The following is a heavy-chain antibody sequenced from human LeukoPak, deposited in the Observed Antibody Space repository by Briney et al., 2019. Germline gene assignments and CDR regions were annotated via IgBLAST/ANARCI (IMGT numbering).Heavy chain of an antibody. Sequence: ASETLSLTCTVSGGSISSSSYYWGWIRQPPGKGLEWIGYIYYSGSTNYNPSLKSRVTISVDTSKNQFSLKLSSVTAAGTAVYYCARDYGDSDAFDIWGQGTMVTVSS. J-gene: IGHJ3*02. D-gene: IGHD4-17*01. CDR1: GGSISSSSYY. CDR2: IYYSGST. V-gene: IGHV4-61*01. CDR3: ARDYGDSDAFDI.